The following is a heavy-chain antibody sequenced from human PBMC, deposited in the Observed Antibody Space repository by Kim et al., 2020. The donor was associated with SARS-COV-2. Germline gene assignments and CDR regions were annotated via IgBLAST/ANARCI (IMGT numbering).Heavy chain of an antibody. V-gene: IGHV3-7*01. CDR3: ARQASITIFGVVISTYFDD. CDR2: IKQDGSEK. CDR1: GFTFSSYW. D-gene: IGHD3-3*01. J-gene: IGHJ4*02. Sequence: GGSLRLSCAASGFTFSSYWMSWVRQAPGKGLEWVANIKQDGSEKYYVDSVKGRFTISRDNAKNSLYLQMNSLRAEDTAVYYCARQASITIFGVVISTYFDDWGQGTLVTVSS.